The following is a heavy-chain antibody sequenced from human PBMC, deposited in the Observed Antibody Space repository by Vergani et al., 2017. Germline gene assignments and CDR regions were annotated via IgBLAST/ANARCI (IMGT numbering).Heavy chain of an antibody. CDR1: GGSISSSRYY. D-gene: IGHD6-6*01. Sequence: QLQLQESGPGLVKPSETLSLTCTVSGGSISSSRYYWGWIRQPPGKGLEWIGSIYYSGSTYYNPSLKSRVTISVDTSKNQFSLKLSSVTAADTAVYYCARQPHLRAALHFDYWGQGTLVTVSS. CDR2: IYYSGST. V-gene: IGHV4-39*01. CDR3: ARQPHLRAALHFDY. J-gene: IGHJ4*02.